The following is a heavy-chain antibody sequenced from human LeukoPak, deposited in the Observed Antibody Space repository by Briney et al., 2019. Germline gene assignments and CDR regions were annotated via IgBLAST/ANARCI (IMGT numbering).Heavy chain of an antibody. CDR3: AIVRFLVWLLWDPDAFEI. CDR2: IYHSGST. J-gene: IGHJ3*02. CDR1: GYSISSGYY. D-gene: IGHD3-3*01. V-gene: IGHV4-38-2*01. Sequence: SSETLSLTCAVSGYSISSGYYWGWIRQPPGKGLEWIGSIYHSGSTYYNPSLKSRVTISVDTSKNQFSLKLSSVTAADTAVCYCAIVRFLVWLLWDPDAFEIWGPGTMVTVSS.